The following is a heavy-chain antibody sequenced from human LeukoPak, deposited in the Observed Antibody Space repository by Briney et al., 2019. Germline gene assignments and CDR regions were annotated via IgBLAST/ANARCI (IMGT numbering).Heavy chain of an antibody. V-gene: IGHV3-21*01. CDR1: GFTFSSYA. D-gene: IGHD2-2*02. J-gene: IGHJ4*02. Sequence: GGSLRLACAAAGFTFSSYAMSWVRQPPGKGLEWVSSISSSSSYTYYPDSVKGRFTISRDNAKNSLYLQLNSLRAEDTAVDYCAREGEAIVVPAAITIRGDFWSGPFDYWGQGTLVTVSS. CDR3: AREGEAIVVPAAITIRGDFWSGPFDY. CDR2: ISSSSSYT.